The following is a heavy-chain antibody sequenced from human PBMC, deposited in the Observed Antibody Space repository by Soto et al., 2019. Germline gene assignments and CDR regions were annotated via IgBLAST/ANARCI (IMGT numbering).Heavy chain of an antibody. D-gene: IGHD1-26*01. J-gene: IGHJ4*02. CDR3: ARGLITGSQYSGGWYYFDS. CDR2: IYYSGST. Sequence: PSETLSLTSTVSGGSISSVGYYWSWIRQHPGKGLEWIGYIYYSGSTYYNPSLKSRVTISVDTSKNQFSLELSSVTAADTAVYYCARGLITGSQYSGGWYYFDSWGQGTQVTVSS. CDR1: GGSISSVGYY. V-gene: IGHV4-31*03.